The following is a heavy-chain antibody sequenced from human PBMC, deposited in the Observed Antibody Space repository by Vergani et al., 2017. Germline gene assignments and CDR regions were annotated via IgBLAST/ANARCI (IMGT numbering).Heavy chain of an antibody. CDR1: GYFISSGYY. CDR3: ARDNGLYSSSSGFDY. CDR2: IYQRGST. D-gene: IGHD6-6*01. J-gene: IGHJ4*02. Sequence: QVQLQESGPGLVKPSETLSLTCAVSGYFISSGYYWGWVRQPPGKGLEWIGSIYQRGSTFYNPSLKSRVTISVDTSKNQFSRKLSSVTAADTAVYYCARDNGLYSSSSGFDYWGQGTLVTVSS. V-gene: IGHV4-38-2*02.